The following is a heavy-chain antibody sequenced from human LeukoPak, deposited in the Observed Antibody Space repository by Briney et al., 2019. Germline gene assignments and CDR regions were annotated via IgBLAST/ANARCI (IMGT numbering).Heavy chain of an antibody. D-gene: IGHD1-26*01. CDR3: ARAHVGYYYYYMDV. Sequence: SVKVSCKASGGTFRSYAISWVRQAPGKGLEWVGGIIPIFGTAKYAQKFQGRGTITTDESTSTAYMELSSLRSEDTAVYYCARAHVGYYYYYMDVWGKGTTVTVSS. J-gene: IGHJ6*03. CDR1: GGTFRSYA. V-gene: IGHV1-69*05. CDR2: IIPIFGTA.